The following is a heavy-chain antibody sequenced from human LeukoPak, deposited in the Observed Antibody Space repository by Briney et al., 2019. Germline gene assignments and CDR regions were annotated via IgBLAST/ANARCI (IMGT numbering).Heavy chain of an antibody. CDR2: IIPILGIA. J-gene: IGHJ5*02. Sequence: SVKVSCKASGGTFSSYAISWVRQAPGQGLEWMGRIIPILGIANYAQKFQGRVTITADKSTSTAYMELSSLRSEDTAVYYCARDEGYSYGYNWFDPWGQGTLVTSPQ. V-gene: IGHV1-69*04. CDR3: ARDEGYSYGYNWFDP. D-gene: IGHD5-18*01. CDR1: GGTFSSYA.